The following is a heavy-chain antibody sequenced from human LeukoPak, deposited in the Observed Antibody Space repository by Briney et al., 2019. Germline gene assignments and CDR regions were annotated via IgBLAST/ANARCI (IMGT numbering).Heavy chain of an antibody. V-gene: IGHV4-39*01. Sequence: SETLSLTCTVSGDSISSSSYYWGWIRQSPGKGLEWIGSIYYSGSTYYNPSLKSRVTISVDTSKNQFSLKLSSVTAADTAMYYCARHPYSNGWYGQGLSDYWGQGTLVTVSS. J-gene: IGHJ4*02. CDR1: GDSISSSSYY. CDR3: ARHPYSNGWYGQGLSDY. D-gene: IGHD6-19*01. CDR2: IYYSGST.